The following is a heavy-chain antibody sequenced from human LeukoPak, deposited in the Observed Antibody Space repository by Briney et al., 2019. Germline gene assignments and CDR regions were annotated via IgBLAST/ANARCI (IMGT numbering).Heavy chain of an antibody. CDR1: LFTLSSYI. J-gene: IGHJ4*02. CDR2: ISSSRGTV. D-gene: IGHD3-16*02. Sequence: GGALRDSCVASLFTLSSYIMYWVRPAPGKGLGWVSYISSSRGTVYYAYSVKSRFSLSRDDAQNSLSLQKNSLRAEDTALYYCARYIGADYWGQGTLVTVSS. CDR3: ARYIGADY. V-gene: IGHV3-48*01.